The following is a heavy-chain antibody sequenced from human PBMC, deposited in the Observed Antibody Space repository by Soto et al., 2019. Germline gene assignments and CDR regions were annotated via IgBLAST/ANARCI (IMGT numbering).Heavy chain of an antibody. CDR2: IIPIFGTA. D-gene: IGHD1-26*01. CDR1: GGTFSSYA. V-gene: IGHV1-69*13. Sequence: SVKVSCKASGGTFSSYAISWVRQAPGQGLEWMGGIIPIFGTANYAQKFQGRVTITADESTSTAYMELRSLRSDDTAVYYCAREEARIVGYWGQGNLVTVSS. CDR3: AREEARIVGY. J-gene: IGHJ4*02.